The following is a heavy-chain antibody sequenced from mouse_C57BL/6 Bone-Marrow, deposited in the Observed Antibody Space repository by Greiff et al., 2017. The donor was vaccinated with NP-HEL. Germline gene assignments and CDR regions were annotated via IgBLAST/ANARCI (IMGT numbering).Heavy chain of an antibody. CDR3: AREYGYYWAMDY. CDR1: GFTFSDFY. CDR2: SRNKANDYTT. D-gene: IGHD2-3*01. Sequence: EVKVVESGGGLVQSGRSLRLSCATSGFTFSDFYMEWVRQAPGKGLEWIAASRNKANDYTTEYSASVKGRFIVSRDNSQSILYLQMNALRAEDPAIYYCAREYGYYWAMDYWGQGTSVTVSS. J-gene: IGHJ4*01. V-gene: IGHV7-1*01.